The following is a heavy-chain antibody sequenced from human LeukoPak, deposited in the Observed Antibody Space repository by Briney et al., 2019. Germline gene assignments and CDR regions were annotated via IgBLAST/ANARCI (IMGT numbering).Heavy chain of an antibody. J-gene: IGHJ3*02. CDR2: IIPIFGTA. V-gene: IGHV1-69*01. Sequence: SVKVSCKASGGTFSSYAISWVRQAPGQGLEWMGGIIPIFGTANYAQKVQGSVTITADESTSTAYMERSSRRSEDTAVYYCARRIGSSLRIDIWGQGTMVTVSS. CDR1: GGTFSSYA. CDR3: ARRIGSSLRIDI. D-gene: IGHD6-13*01.